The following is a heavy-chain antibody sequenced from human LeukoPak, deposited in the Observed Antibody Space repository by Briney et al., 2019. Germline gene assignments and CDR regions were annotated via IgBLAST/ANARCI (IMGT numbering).Heavy chain of an antibody. CDR2: ISGSGGST. D-gene: IGHD2-2*01. J-gene: IGHJ4*02. V-gene: IGHV3-23*01. CDR3: AKDFSPQGYCSSTSCYGPWNY. CDR1: GFTFSSYA. Sequence: PGGSLRLSCAASGFTFSSYAMSWVRQAPGKGLEWVSAISGSGGSTYYADSVKGRFTISRDNSKNTLYLQMNSLRAEDTAVYYCAKDFSPQGYCSSTSCYGPWNYWGQGTLVTVSS.